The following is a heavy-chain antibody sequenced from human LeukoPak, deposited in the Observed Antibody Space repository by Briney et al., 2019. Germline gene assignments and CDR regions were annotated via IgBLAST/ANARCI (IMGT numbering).Heavy chain of an antibody. V-gene: IGHV5-51*01. D-gene: IGHD3-3*01. CDR1: GYSFTSYW. J-gene: IGHJ3*02. Sequence: KNGESLKISCKGSGYSFTSYWISWVRQMPGKGLEWMGIIYPGDSDTRYSPSFQGQVTISADKSISTAYLQWSSLKASDTAMYYCARDVGTTYFDFWSGYYKGMVAFDIWGQGTMVTVSS. CDR3: ARDVGTTYFDFWSGYYKGMVAFDI. CDR2: IYPGDSDT.